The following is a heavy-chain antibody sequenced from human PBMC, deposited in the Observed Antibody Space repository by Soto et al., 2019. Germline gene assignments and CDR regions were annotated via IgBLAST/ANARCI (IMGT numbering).Heavy chain of an antibody. CDR1: GLTVSSNY. J-gene: IGHJ6*03. CDR2: IYTGGNT. V-gene: IGHV3-66*01. Sequence: GGSLRLSCAASGLTVSSNYMSWVRQAPGKGLEWVSVIYTGGNTYYADSVKGRFTISRDNSKNTLYLQVNSLRAEDTAVYYCAKEDFYYYYLDVWGKGTTVTVSS. CDR3: AKEDFYYYYLDV.